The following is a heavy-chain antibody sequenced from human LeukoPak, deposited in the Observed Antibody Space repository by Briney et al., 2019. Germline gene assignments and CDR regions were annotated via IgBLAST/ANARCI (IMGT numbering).Heavy chain of an antibody. CDR2: IYYGGST. V-gene: IGHV4-59*08. CDR3: ARQTGARIAVAVGYFDY. CDR1: GGSISSYY. D-gene: IGHD6-19*01. J-gene: IGHJ4*02. Sequence: SETLSLTCTVSGGSISSYYWSWIRQPPGKGLEWIGYIYYGGSTNYNPSLKSRVTISVDTSKNQFSLKLSSVTAADTAVYYCARQTGARIAVAVGYFDYWGQGTLVTVSS.